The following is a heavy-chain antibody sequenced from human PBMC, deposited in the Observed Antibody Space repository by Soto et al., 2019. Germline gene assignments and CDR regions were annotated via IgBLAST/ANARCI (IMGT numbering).Heavy chain of an antibody. CDR3: AIVPSKYYDFWTAPGDYFDY. J-gene: IGHJ4*02. CDR2: IYYSGST. CDR1: GGSISSYY. V-gene: IGHV4-59*01. Sequence: SETLSLTCTVSGGSISSYYWSWIRQPPGKGLEWIGYIYYSGSTNYNPSLKSRVNISVDTSKNQFSLKLSSVTAADTAVYYCAIVPSKYYDFWTAPGDYFDYWGQGTLVTVSS. D-gene: IGHD3-3*01.